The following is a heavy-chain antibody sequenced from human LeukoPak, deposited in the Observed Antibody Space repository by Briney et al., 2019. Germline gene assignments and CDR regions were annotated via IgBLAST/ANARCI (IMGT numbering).Heavy chain of an antibody. CDR3: ARHRLGLRYFDWLLNWFDP. Sequence: PSETLSLTCTVSGGSISSSNYYWGWIRQPPGKGLEWIGSIYYSGSTYYSPSLKSRVTISVDTSKNQFSLKLSSVTAADTAVYYCARHRLGLRYFDWLLNWFDPWGQGTLVTVSS. V-gene: IGHV4-39*01. D-gene: IGHD3-9*01. CDR2: IYYSGST. CDR1: GGSISSSNYY. J-gene: IGHJ5*02.